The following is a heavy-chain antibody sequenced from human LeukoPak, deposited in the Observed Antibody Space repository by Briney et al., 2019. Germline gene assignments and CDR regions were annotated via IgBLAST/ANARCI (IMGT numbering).Heavy chain of an antibody. Sequence: TGGSLRLSCAASGFTFSSYSMNWVRQAPGKGLEWVAVISYDGSNKYYADSVKGRFTISRDNSKNTLYLQMNSLRAEDTAVYYCARDGVSIVGATSESYYYMDVWGKGTTVTVSS. CDR1: GFTFSSYS. CDR3: ARDGVSIVGATSESYYYMDV. CDR2: ISYDGSNK. J-gene: IGHJ6*03. D-gene: IGHD1-26*01. V-gene: IGHV3-30*03.